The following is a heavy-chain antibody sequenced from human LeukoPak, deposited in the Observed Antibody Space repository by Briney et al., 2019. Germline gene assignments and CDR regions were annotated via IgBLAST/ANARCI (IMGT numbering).Heavy chain of an antibody. D-gene: IGHD6-19*01. CDR1: GYTFTSYA. V-gene: IGHV1-3*01. Sequence: ASVEVSCKASGYTFTSYAMHWVRQAPGQRLEWMGWINAGNGNTKYSQKFQGRVTITRDTSASTAYMELSSLRSEDTAVYYCARGGSGWPHDAFDIWGQGTMVTVSS. CDR2: INAGNGNT. CDR3: ARGGSGWPHDAFDI. J-gene: IGHJ3*02.